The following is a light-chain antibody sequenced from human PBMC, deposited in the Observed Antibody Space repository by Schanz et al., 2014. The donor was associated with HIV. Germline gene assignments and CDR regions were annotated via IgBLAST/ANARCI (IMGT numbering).Light chain of an antibody. V-gene: IGLV2-14*03. CDR3: SSCTTSNTLV. CDR2: GVD. Sequence: QSALTQPASVSGSPGQSINISCTGTSSDVGGYNYVSWYQQRPGKAPKLVISGVDYRPSGVSSRFSGSKSGSAASLTISGLQAEDEADYYCSSCTTSNTLVFGGGTKLTVL. CDR1: SSDVGGYNY. J-gene: IGLJ3*02.